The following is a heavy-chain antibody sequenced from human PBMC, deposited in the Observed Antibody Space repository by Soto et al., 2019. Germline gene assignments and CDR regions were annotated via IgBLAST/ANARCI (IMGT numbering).Heavy chain of an antibody. CDR2: IYYSGST. J-gene: IGHJ3*02. Sequence: QVQLQESGPGLVKPSQTLSLTCTVSGGSISSGGYYWSWIRQHPGKGLEWIGYIYYSGSTYYNPSLKGRVTISVDTSKNQFSLKLSSVTAADAAVYYCARGLVAGIDAFDIWGQGTMVTVSS. D-gene: IGHD6-19*01. CDR1: GGSISSGGYY. CDR3: ARGLVAGIDAFDI. V-gene: IGHV4-31*03.